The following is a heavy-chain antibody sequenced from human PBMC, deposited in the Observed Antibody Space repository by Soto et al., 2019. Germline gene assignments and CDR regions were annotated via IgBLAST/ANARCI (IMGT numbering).Heavy chain of an antibody. CDR3: ARDYYDSSGYYSLDY. CDR1: GFTVSSNY. CDR2: IYSGGST. V-gene: IGHV3-53*01. D-gene: IGHD3-22*01. J-gene: IGHJ4*02. Sequence: GGSLRLSCAASGFTVSSNYMSWVRQAPGKGLEWVSVIYSGGSTYYADSVKGRFTISRDNSKSTLYLQMNSLRAEDTAVYYCARDYYDSSGYYSLDYWGQGTLVTVSS.